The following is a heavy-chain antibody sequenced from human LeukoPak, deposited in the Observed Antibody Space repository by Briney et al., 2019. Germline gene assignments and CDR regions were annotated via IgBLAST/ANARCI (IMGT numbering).Heavy chain of an antibody. CDR3: ARKEFGVVIPGYYYYYCMDV. Sequence: SETLSLTCAVYGGSFSGYYWSWIRQPPGKGLEWIGEINHSGSTNYNPSRKSRVTISVDTSKNQFSLKLSSVTAADTAVYYCARKEFGVVIPGYYYYYCMDVWGKGTTVTVSS. CDR2: INHSGST. D-gene: IGHD3-3*01. CDR1: GGSFSGYY. V-gene: IGHV4-34*01. J-gene: IGHJ6*03.